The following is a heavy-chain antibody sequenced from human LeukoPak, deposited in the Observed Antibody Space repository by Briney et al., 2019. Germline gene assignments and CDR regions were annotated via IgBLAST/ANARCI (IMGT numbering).Heavy chain of an antibody. J-gene: IGHJ4*02. Sequence: GGSLRLSCAASGFTFSDYSMNWVRQAPGKGLEWVSYISFSVNTKYYGDSVKGRFTISRDNAKNSLYLHMDSLRAEDTAVYYCAGEIAAAGSFDYWGQGTLVTVSS. CDR1: GFTFSDYS. CDR3: AGEIAAAGSFDY. V-gene: IGHV3-48*04. D-gene: IGHD6-13*01. CDR2: ISFSVNTK.